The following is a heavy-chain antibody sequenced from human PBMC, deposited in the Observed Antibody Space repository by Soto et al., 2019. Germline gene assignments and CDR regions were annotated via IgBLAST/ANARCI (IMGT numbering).Heavy chain of an antibody. J-gene: IGHJ4*02. D-gene: IGHD3-22*01. V-gene: IGHV1-8*01. Sequence: ASVKVSCKASGYTFTSYDINWVRQATGQGLEWMGWMNPNSGNTGYAQKFQGRVTMTRNTSISTAYMELSSLRSEDTAVYYCARAPPYYYDSSGYSLLPTVSGVFDYWGQGTLLTVSS. CDR2: MNPNSGNT. CDR3: ARAPPYYYDSSGYSLLPTVSGVFDY. CDR1: GYTFTSYD.